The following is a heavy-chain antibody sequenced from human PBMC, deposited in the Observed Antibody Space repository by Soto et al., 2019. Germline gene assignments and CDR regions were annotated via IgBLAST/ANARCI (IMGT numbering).Heavy chain of an antibody. D-gene: IGHD3-10*01. Sequence: ASVKVSCKASVYTFTSYDINWVRQATGQGLEWMGWMNPNSGNTGYAQKFQGRVTMTRNTSISTAYMELSSLRSEDTAVYYCASSDYYYYYMDVWGKGTTVTVSS. CDR2: MNPNSGNT. V-gene: IGHV1-8*01. CDR1: VYTFTSYD. J-gene: IGHJ6*03. CDR3: ASSDYYYYYMDV.